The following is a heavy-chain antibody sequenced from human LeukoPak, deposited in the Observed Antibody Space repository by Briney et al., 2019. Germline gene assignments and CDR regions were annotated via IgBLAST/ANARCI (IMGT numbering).Heavy chain of an antibody. Sequence: ASVKVSCKASGYTFTGYYMYWVRQAPGHGLEWMGWINPNSGGTNYAQMFKGRVTMTRDTSISTAYMELSRLRSDDTAVYYCARGSSRRSSAWPRDYWGQGTLVTVSS. CDR1: GYTFTGYY. V-gene: IGHV1-2*02. D-gene: IGHD6-19*01. CDR2: INPNSGGT. J-gene: IGHJ4*02. CDR3: ARGSSRRSSAWPRDY.